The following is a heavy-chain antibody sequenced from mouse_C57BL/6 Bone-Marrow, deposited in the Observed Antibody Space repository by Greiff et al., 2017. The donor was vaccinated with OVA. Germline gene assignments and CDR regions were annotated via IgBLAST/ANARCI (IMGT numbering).Heavy chain of an antibody. CDR1: GFTFSDYY. CDR2: INYDGSST. J-gene: IGHJ2*01. D-gene: IGHD4-1*01. CDR3: ARELGGVDY. Sequence: EVKLMESEGGLVQPGSSMKLSCTASGFTFSDYYMAWVRQVPEKGLEWVANINYDGSSTYYLDSLKSRFIISRDNAKNILYLQMSSLKSEDTATYYCARELGGVDYWGQGTTLTVSS. V-gene: IGHV5-16*01.